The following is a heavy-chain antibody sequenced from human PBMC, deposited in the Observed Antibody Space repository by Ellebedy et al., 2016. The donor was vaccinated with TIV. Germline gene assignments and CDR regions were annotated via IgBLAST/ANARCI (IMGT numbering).Heavy chain of an antibody. D-gene: IGHD4-17*01. CDR1: GYTFTSYD. CDR2: MNPNSRNT. J-gene: IGHJ3*02. CDR3: AATVTTLGDAFDI. V-gene: IGHV1-8*01. Sequence: ASVKVSCXASGYTFTSYDVNWVRQAPGQGLEWMGWMNPNSRNTGYAQKFQGRVTMTSNASITTAYRELSSLRSEDTAVYYCAATVTTLGDAFDIWGQGTMVTVSS.